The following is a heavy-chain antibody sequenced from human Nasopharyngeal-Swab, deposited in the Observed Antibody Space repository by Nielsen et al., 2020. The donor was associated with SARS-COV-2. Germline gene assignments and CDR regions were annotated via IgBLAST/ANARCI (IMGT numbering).Heavy chain of an antibody. V-gene: IGHV3-72*01. CDR2: TRNKANSYTT. J-gene: IGHJ6*02. CDR3: ARGATIFGVVLGDSYGMDV. D-gene: IGHD3-3*01. Sequence: GGSLRLSCAASGFTFSGHYMDWVRQAPGKGLEWVGRTRNKANSYTTEYAASVEGRFTISRDDSENSVYLQMNSLKTEDTAVYYCARGATIFGVVLGDSYGMDVWGQGTTVTVSS. CDR1: GFTFSGHY.